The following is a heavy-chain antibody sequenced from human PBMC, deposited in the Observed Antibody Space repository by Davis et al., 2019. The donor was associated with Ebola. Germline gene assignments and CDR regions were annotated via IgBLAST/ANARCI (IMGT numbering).Heavy chain of an antibody. CDR2: MVSDGSQK. D-gene: IGHD3-3*01. V-gene: IGHV3-7*03. J-gene: IGHJ4*02. CDR1: GFALGTYW. Sequence: GESLKISCEASGFALGTYWMSWVRQAPGKGLEWVANMVSDGSQKHYVDSVKGRFTISRDNDENLLYLRMNSLRAEDTAVYYCATFWSGYLPDWGQGTLVTVSS. CDR3: ATFWSGYLPD.